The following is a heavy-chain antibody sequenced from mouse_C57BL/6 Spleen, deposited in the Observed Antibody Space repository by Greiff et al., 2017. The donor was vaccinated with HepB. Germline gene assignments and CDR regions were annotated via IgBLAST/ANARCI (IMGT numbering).Heavy chain of an antibody. CDR1: GFSLTSYG. Sequence: VKLVESGPGLVQPSQSLSITCTVSGFSLTSYGVHWVRQSPGKGLEWLGVIWSGGSTDYNAAFISRLSISKDNSKSQVFFKMNSLQADDTAIYYCATPYGVYAMDYWGQGTSVTVSS. V-gene: IGHV2-2*01. CDR2: IWSGGST. J-gene: IGHJ4*01. CDR3: ATPYGVYAMDY. D-gene: IGHD1-1*02.